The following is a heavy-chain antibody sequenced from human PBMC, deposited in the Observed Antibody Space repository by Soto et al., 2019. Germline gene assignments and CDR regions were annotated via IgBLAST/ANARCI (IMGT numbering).Heavy chain of an antibody. J-gene: IGHJ6*03. V-gene: IGHV6-1*01. CDR2: TYYRSRWYN. Sequence: QVQLQESGPGLVKPSQTLSVTCAISGDSVSGNSAAWNWIRLSPSRGLEWLARTYYRSRWYNDYAVSVRRRITVNADTSMNQCSLQLTSVTPEDTAIYYCAGTTSHHWLYMDVWGRGTTVTVSS. D-gene: IGHD1-1*01. CDR3: AGTTSHHWLYMDV. CDR1: GDSVSGNSAA.